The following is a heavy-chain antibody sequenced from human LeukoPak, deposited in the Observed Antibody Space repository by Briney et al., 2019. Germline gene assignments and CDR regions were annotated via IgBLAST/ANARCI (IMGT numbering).Heavy chain of an antibody. CDR3: ARDPRVLDY. CDR1: GYSINSGYY. Sequence: SETLSLTCTVSGYSINSGYYWGWLRQSPGKGLEWIGSIYHSGSTYHNPSLKSRVTISVDTSKNQFSLKLSSVTAADTAVYYRARDPRVLDYWGQGTLVTVSS. V-gene: IGHV4-38-2*02. J-gene: IGHJ4*02. CDR2: IYHSGST.